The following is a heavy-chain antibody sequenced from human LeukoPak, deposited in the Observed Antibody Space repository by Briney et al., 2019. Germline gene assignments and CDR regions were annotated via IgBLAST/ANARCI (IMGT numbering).Heavy chain of an antibody. D-gene: IGHD1-1*01. V-gene: IGHV4-31*03. J-gene: IGHJ5*02. CDR1: GGSISSGGYY. Sequence: KSSETLSLTCTVSGGSISSGGYYWSWIRQHPGKGLEWIGYIYYSGITYCNPSLKSRVTMSVDTSKNQFSLKLNSVTAADTAVYYCARGRGYNANNWFDPWGQGTLVTVSS. CDR2: IYYSGIT. CDR3: ARGRGYNANNWFDP.